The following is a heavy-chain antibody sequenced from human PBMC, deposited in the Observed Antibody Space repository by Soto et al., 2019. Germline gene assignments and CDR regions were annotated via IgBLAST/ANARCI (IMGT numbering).Heavy chain of an antibody. CDR1: GGSVSSSSYY. CDR2: IYYTGST. V-gene: IGHV4-39*01. J-gene: IGHJ5*02. Sequence: SETLSLTCIVSGGSVSSSSYYWGWIRQPPGKGLGWIGTIYYTGSTYYNPSLKSRVTISVDTSKNQFSLKLSSVTAADTAVYYCVSLEVITFGGVIVKTWGEGTLVTVSS. CDR3: VSLEVITFGGVIVKT. D-gene: IGHD3-16*01.